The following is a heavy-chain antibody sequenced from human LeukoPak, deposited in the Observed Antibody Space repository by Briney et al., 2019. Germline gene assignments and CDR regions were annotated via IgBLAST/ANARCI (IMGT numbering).Heavy chain of an antibody. J-gene: IGHJ4*02. CDR2: ITNNGVLT. Sequence: GGSLRLSCAASGFTFRNYAMHWVRQAPGKGLEYVSVITNNGVLTYYADSVKGRFTISRDNSKNTLYLQMGSLRAEDMAVYYCTRDLSGGGLDYWGQGTLVTVS. CDR1: GFTFRNYA. D-gene: IGHD3-10*01. V-gene: IGHV3-64*02. CDR3: TRDLSGGGLDY.